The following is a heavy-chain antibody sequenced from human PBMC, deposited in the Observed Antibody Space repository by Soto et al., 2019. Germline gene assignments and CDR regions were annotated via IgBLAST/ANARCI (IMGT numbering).Heavy chain of an antibody. J-gene: IGHJ6*02. CDR1: GGSISTYY. CDR2: IYYSGST. CDR3: ASDRSSGWDQGYGMDV. D-gene: IGHD6-19*01. V-gene: IGHV4-59*01. Sequence: SETLSLTCTVSGGSISTYYCSWIRQPPGKGLEWIGYIYYSGSTSYNPSLKSRVTISVDASKNQFSLKLRSVTAADTAVYYCASDRSSGWDQGYGMDVWGQGTTVTVSS.